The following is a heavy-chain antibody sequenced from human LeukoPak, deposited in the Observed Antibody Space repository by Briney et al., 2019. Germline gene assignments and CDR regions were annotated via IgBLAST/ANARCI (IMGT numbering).Heavy chain of an antibody. D-gene: IGHD6-19*01. J-gene: IGHJ4*02. CDR2: IKQDGSEK. Sequence: GGSLRLSCAASGFTCSSYWMSWVRQAPGKGLEWVANIKQDGSEKFYVDSVKGRFTISRDNAKNSLYLQMNSLRAEDTAVYYCARIRRGWSQNWDYWGQGTLVTVSS. CDR3: ARIRRGWSQNWDY. CDR1: GFTCSSYW. V-gene: IGHV3-7*01.